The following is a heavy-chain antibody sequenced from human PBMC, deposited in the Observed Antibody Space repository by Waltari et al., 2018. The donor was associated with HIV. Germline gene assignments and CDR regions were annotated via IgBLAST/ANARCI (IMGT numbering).Heavy chain of an antibody. J-gene: IGHJ6*02. V-gene: IGHV3-66*01. Sequence: QLMESGGGRVRPGGSLRLSCEASGFTVIDNDMSWVRPSQGRGRGCVSMMYSGGGNRYADFVKGRVTIARDEANNTVFLEMKRLRAEDTAVYYCARAAEKQQVSIIHYYYYYPRDVWGQGTTVSVSS. D-gene: IGHD6-13*01. CDR1: GFTVIDND. CDR2: MYSGGGN. CDR3: ARAAEKQQVSIIHYYYYYPRDV.